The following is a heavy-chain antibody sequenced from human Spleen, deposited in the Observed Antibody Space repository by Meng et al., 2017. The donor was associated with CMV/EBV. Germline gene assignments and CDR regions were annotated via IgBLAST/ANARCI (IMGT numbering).Heavy chain of an antibody. CDR2: ISTYNGNT. Sequence: ASVKVSCKASGYTFTGYYMHWVRQAPGQGLEWMGWISTYNGNTNYAQNFQGRVSMTTDTSTRTAYLELRSLRSDDTAVYYCARLDYSSSSCDYWGQGTLVTVSS. D-gene: IGHD6-6*01. CDR1: GYTFTGYY. CDR3: ARLDYSSSSCDY. V-gene: IGHV1-18*04. J-gene: IGHJ4*02.